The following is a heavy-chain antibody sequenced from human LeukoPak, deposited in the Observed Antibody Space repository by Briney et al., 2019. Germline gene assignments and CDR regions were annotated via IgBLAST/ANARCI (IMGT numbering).Heavy chain of an antibody. V-gene: IGHV1-69*04. J-gene: IGHJ4*02. CDR3: ARDRGGRIVGATTPDY. D-gene: IGHD1-26*01. Sequence: GASVKVSCKASGGTFSSYAISWVRQAPGQGLEWMGRIIPILGIANYAQKFQGRVTITADKSTSTAYMELSSLRSEDTAVYYCARDRGGRIVGATTPDYWGQGTLVTVSS. CDR2: IIPILGIA. CDR1: GGTFSSYA.